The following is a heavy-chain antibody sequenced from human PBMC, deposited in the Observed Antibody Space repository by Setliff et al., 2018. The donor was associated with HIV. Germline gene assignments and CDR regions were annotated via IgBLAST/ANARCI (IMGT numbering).Heavy chain of an antibody. Sequence: SETLSLTCAVSGGSISSSDWWSWVRQPPGKGLEWIGEIYHSGSTNYNSSLKSRVTISVDKSKNQFSLKLSPVTAADTAVYYCARGVVGATYDVFDIWAQGTMVTVSS. D-gene: IGHD1-26*01. J-gene: IGHJ3*02. V-gene: IGHV4-4*02. CDR1: GGSISSSDW. CDR3: ARGVVGATYDVFDI. CDR2: IYHSGST.